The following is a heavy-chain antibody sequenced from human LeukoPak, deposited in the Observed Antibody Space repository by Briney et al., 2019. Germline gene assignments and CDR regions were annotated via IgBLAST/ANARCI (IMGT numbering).Heavy chain of an antibody. Sequence: GGSLRLSCAASGFTFSSYGMHWVRQAPGKGLEWVAVISYDGSNKYYADSVKGRFTISRDNSKNTLYLQMNSLRAEDTAVYYCTTDPIVGATGVGIWGQGTLVTVSS. V-gene: IGHV3-30*03. CDR1: GFTFSSYG. J-gene: IGHJ4*02. CDR2: ISYDGSNK. D-gene: IGHD1-26*01. CDR3: TTDPIVGATGVGI.